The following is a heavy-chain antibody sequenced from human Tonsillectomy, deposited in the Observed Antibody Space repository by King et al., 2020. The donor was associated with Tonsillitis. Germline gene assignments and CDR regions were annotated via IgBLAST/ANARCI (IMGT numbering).Heavy chain of an antibody. V-gene: IGHV4-4*02. Sequence: VQLQESGPGLLKPSGTLSLTCAVSGGSISSRNWWGWVRQPPGKGLESIGEIYQSGTTHYNPSLKSRVTISVDKSKNQFSLNLTSVTAADTAVYYCSKRPAAVSQYYHMDVWGKGTTVTVSS. CDR2: IYQSGTT. CDR3: SKRPAAVSQYYHMDV. CDR1: GGSISSRNW. J-gene: IGHJ6*03. D-gene: IGHD2-2*01.